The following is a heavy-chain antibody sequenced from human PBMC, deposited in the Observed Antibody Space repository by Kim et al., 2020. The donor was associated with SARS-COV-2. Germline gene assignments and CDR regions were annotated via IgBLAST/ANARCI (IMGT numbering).Heavy chain of an antibody. J-gene: IGHJ4*02. V-gene: IGHV1-69*13. CDR3: AGPMGSGSYYGY. CDR1: GGTFSSYA. Sequence: SVKVSCKASGGTFSSYAISWVRQAPGQGLEWMGGIIPIFGTANYAQKFQGRVTITADESTSTAYMELSSLRSEDTAVYYCAGPMGSGSYYGYWGQGTLVTVSS. D-gene: IGHD3-10*01. CDR2: IIPIFGTA.